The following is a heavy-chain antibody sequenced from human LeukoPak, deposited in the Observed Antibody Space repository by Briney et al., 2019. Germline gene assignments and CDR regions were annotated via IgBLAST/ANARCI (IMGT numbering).Heavy chain of an antibody. J-gene: IGHJ2*01. D-gene: IGHD1-26*01. V-gene: IGHV4-4*07. CDR2: IYTSGGT. Sequence: SETLSLTCTVSGGSIGSYYWSWIRQPAGKGLEWIGRIYTSGGTVYNPSLKSRVTISVDTSKNQFSLKLSSVTAADTAVYYCARDQVGWYFDLWGRGTLVTVSS. CDR3: ARDQVGWYFDL. CDR1: GGSIGSYY.